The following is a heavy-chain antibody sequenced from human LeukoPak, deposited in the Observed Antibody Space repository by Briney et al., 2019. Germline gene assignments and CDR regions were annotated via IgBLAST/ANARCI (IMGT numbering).Heavy chain of an antibody. CDR1: GYTLTELS. V-gene: IGHV1-24*01. D-gene: IGHD3-3*01. CDR3: ATVLRLDSYYDFWSGHSPFDY. J-gene: IGHJ4*02. Sequence: ASEKVSCKVSGYTLTELSMHWVRQAPGKGLEWMGGFDPEDGETIYAQKFQGRVTMTEDTSTDTAYMELSSLRSEDTAVYYCATVLRLDSYYDFWSGHSPFDYWGQGTLVTVSS. CDR2: FDPEDGET.